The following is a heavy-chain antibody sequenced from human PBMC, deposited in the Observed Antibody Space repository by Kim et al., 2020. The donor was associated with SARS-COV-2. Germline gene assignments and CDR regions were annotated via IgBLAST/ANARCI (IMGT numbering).Heavy chain of an antibody. D-gene: IGHD3-22*01. Sequence: SETLSLTCTVSGGSIRSSNYYWGWIRQPPGKGLEWIGSIYESRSTYHNPSLKSRVTMSVDTSRNQFSLKLSSVTAADTAVYYCARENYYDSSAYRPFDYWGQGTLVTVSS. CDR3: ARENYYDSSAYRPFDY. V-gene: IGHV4-39*07. CDR1: GGSIRSSNYY. J-gene: IGHJ4*02. CDR2: IYESRST.